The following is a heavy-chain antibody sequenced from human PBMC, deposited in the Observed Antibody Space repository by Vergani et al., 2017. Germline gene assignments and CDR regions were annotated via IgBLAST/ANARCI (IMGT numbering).Heavy chain of an antibody. D-gene: IGHD1-14*01. V-gene: IGHV3-33*01. J-gene: IGHJ5*02. CDR1: GFTFNQYG. CDR3: ARDVRLLYNRFDP. CDR2: TWYDGNNK. Sequence: QVQLVESGGGVVQPGRSLRLSCAASGFTFNQYGMHWVRQAPGKGLEWVAVTWYDGNNKQYADSVKGRFTISRDNSKSTMYLQMNSLRDEATGGYYCARDVRLLYNRFDPWGQGTLVTVSS.